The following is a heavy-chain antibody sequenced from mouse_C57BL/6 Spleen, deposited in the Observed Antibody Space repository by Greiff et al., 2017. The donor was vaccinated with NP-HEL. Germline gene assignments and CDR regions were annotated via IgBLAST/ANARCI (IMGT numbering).Heavy chain of an antibody. D-gene: IGHD1-1*01. J-gene: IGHJ1*03. CDR2: IRLKSDNYAT. V-gene: IGHV6-3*01. Sequence: EVQRVESGGGLVQPGGSMKLSCVASGFTFSNYWMNWVRQSPERGLEWVAQIRLKSDNYATHYAESVKGRFTISRDDSKSSVYLQMNNLRAEDTGIYYCTVSDYYGSSFWYFDVWGTGTTVTVSS. CDR3: TVSDYYGSSFWYFDV. CDR1: GFTFSNYW.